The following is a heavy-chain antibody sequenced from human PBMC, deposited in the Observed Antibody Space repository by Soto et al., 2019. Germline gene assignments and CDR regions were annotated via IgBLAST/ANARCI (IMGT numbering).Heavy chain of an antibody. CDR2: ISSSSSTI. J-gene: IGHJ3*02. Sequence: GGSLRLSCAASGFTFSSYSMNWVRQAPGKGLEWVSYISSSSSTIYYADSVKGRFTISRDNAKNSLYLQMNSLRDEDTAVYYCASTMIALKDAFDIWGQGTMVTVSS. CDR1: GFTFSSYS. V-gene: IGHV3-48*02. CDR3: ASTMIALKDAFDI. D-gene: IGHD3-22*01.